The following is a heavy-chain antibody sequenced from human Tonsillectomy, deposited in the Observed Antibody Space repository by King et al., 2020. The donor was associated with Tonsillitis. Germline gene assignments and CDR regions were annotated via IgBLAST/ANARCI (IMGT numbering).Heavy chain of an antibody. D-gene: IGHD6-13*01. CDR1: GYSFTSYW. CDR3: ARAKAGSSWPSYHYYNMDV. V-gene: IGHV5-51*01. J-gene: IGHJ6*02. CDR2: IYPGDSDT. Sequence: EVQLVESGAEVKKPGESLKISCKGSGYSFTSYWIAWVRQMPGKGLEWMGIIYPGDSDTRYSPSFQGQVTISADKSITTAYLQWSSLKASDTAMYYCARAKAGSSWPSYHYYNMDVWGQGTTVTVPS.